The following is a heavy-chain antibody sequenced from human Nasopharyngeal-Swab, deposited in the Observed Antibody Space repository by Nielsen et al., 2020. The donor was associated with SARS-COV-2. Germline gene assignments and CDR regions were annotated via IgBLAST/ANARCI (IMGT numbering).Heavy chain of an antibody. Sequence: ASVKVSCKASGYTFTSYAMHWVRQAPGQRLEWMGWLNAGNGNTRYSQKFQGRVTLTRDTSASTAYMELSSLRSEDTAVYYCAREKGEGYCSGGSCHFPYYWGQGTLVTVSS. CDR1: GYTFTSYA. CDR3: AREKGEGYCSGGSCHFPYY. J-gene: IGHJ4*02. D-gene: IGHD2-15*01. V-gene: IGHV1-3*01. CDR2: LNAGNGNT.